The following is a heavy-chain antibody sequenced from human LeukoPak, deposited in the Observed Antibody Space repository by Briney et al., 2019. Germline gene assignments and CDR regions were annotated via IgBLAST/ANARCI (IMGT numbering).Heavy chain of an antibody. CDR1: GYTFTSYD. CDR3: ARAWAYCGGDCYSGDYYYGMDV. CDR2: MNPNSGNT. J-gene: IGHJ6*02. Sequence: ASVKVSCKASGYTFTSYDINWVRQATGQGLEWMGWMNPNSGNTGYAQKFQGRVTMTRNTSISTAYMELSSLRSEDTDVYYCARAWAYCGGDCYSGDYYYGMDVWGQGTTVTVSS. V-gene: IGHV1-8*01. D-gene: IGHD2-21*02.